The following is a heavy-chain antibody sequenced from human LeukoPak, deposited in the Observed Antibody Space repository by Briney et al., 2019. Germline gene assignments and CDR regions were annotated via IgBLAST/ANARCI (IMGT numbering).Heavy chain of an antibody. V-gene: IGHV3-74*01. CDR1: GFTFSSYW. J-gene: IGHJ4*02. Sequence: GGSLRLSCAASGFTFSSYWMHWVRQAPVKGLVWVSRINTDGSSTNYADSVKGRFTISRDNAKNTLYLQMNSLRAEDTAVYYCARVLRSHGDLFDYWGQGTLVTVSS. CDR3: ARVLRSHGDLFDY. CDR2: INTDGSST. D-gene: IGHD4-17*01.